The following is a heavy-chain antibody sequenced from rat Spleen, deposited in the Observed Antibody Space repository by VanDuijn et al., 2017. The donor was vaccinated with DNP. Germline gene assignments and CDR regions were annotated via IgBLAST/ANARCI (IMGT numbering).Heavy chain of an antibody. J-gene: IGHJ2*01. CDR3: AVQLGVFDY. CDR1: GFTFSDYA. Sequence: EVQLVESGGGLVQPGRSLKLSCAASGFTFSDYAMAWVRQAPKKGLEWVATISYDGSRTYYRDSVKGRFTISRDNAKSTLYLQMNSVITEDTATYYCAVQLGVFDYWGQGVMVTVAS. CDR2: ISYDGSRT. D-gene: IGHD5-1*01. V-gene: IGHV5-17*01.